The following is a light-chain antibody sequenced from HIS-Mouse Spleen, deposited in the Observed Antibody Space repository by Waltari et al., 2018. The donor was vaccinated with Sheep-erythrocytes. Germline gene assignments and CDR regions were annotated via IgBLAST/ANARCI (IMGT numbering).Light chain of an antibody. CDR1: SSDVGGYNY. J-gene: IGLJ2*01. CDR2: EVS. Sequence: QSALTQPASVSGSPGQSITISCTGTSSDVGGYNYVSWYQQHPGKAPKLMIYEVSNRPSGFSTGYSGSKSGNTASLTISGLQAEDEADYYCSSYTSSSTPVVFGGGTKLTVL. V-gene: IGLV2-14*01. CDR3: SSYTSSSTPVV.